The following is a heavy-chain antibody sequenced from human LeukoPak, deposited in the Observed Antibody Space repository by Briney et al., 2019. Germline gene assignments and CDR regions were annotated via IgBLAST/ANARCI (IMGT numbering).Heavy chain of an antibody. CDR1: GYTFTGYY. Sequence: ASVKVSCKASGYTFTGYYMHWVRQAPGQGLEWVGWINPNSGGTNYAQKFQGRVTMTRDTSISTAYMELSRLRSDDTAVYYCARDLYDSSGYYYNYFDYWGQGTLVTVSS. CDR2: INPNSGGT. J-gene: IGHJ4*02. D-gene: IGHD3-22*01. CDR3: ARDLYDSSGYYYNYFDY. V-gene: IGHV1-2*02.